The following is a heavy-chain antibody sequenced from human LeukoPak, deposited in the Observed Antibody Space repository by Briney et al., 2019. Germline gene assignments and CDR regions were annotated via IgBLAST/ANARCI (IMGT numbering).Heavy chain of an antibody. CDR1: GGSISSHY. CDR2: IYYSGST. Sequence: NPSETLSLTCTVSGGSISSHYWSWIRQPPGKGLEWIGYIYYSGSTNYNPYLKSRVTISVDTSKNQFSLKLSSVTAADTAVYYCARGRATIRWGSFYFDYWGQGTLVTVSS. D-gene: IGHD5-12*01. V-gene: IGHV4-59*11. CDR3: ARGRATIRWGSFYFDY. J-gene: IGHJ4*02.